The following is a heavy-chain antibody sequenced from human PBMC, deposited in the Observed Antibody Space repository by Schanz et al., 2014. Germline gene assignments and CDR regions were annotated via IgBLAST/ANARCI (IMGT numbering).Heavy chain of an antibody. Sequence: EVQLVESGGGLIQPGGSLRLSCAASGFGFSSYSMNWVRQAPGKGLEWVSYITYNGGTIYYADSVKGRFTISRDNSKTSLYLQMNSLRAEDTAVYYCARIGGSVFDYWAQGTLVTVSS. CDR1: GFGFSSYS. D-gene: IGHD3-10*01. CDR3: ARIGGSVFDY. CDR2: ITYNGGTI. V-gene: IGHV3-48*04. J-gene: IGHJ4*02.